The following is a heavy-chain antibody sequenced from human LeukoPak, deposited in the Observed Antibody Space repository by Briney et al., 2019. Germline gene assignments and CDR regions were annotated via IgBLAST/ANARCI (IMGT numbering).Heavy chain of an antibody. CDR3: ARSIGGYYNY. Sequence: AGGSLRLSCAASGFTFDDYGMSWVRQAPGKGLEWVSGINWNGGSTGYADSVKGRFTISRDNAKNSLYLQMNSLRAEDTALYHCARSIGGYYNYWGQGTLVTVSS. V-gene: IGHV3-20*01. D-gene: IGHD3-10*01. CDR2: INWNGGST. CDR1: GFTFDDYG. J-gene: IGHJ4*02.